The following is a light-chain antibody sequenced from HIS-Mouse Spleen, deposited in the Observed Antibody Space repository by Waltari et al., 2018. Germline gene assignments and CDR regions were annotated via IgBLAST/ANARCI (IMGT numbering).Light chain of an antibody. CDR2: EGS. J-gene: IGLJ2*01. V-gene: IGLV2-23*01. CDR1: RTDVGSYNL. CDR3: CSYAGSSTLV. Sequence: QAALTQPASVSGSPGQPITISRTGTRTDVGSYNLVSRYQQHPGKAPKLIIYEGSKRPSGVSNRFSGSKSGNTASLTISGLQAEDEADYYCCSYAGSSTLVFGGGTKLTVL.